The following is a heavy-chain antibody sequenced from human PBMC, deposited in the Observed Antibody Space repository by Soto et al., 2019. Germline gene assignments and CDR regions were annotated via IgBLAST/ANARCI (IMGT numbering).Heavy chain of an antibody. J-gene: IGHJ6*02. Sequence: PPQTLSLTCAISGDSVSSNSAAWNWIRQSPSRGLEWLGRTYYRSKWYNDYAVSVKSRITINPDTSKNQFSLQLNSVTPEDTAVYYCARATGTTNYYYYGMDVWGQGTTLTVSS. V-gene: IGHV6-1*01. CDR1: GDSVSSNSAA. CDR3: ARATGTTNYYYYGMDV. CDR2: TYYRSKWYN. D-gene: IGHD1-7*01.